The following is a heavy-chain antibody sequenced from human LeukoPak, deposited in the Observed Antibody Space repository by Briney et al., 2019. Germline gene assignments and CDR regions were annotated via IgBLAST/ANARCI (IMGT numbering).Heavy chain of an antibody. CDR1: GGSISSYY. V-gene: IGHV4-4*07. Sequence: PSETLSLTCTVSGGSISSYYCSWIRQPAGKGLEWVGRISTSGSTYYNPSLKSRVTMSVDTSKNQFSLKLSSVTAADTAVYCCARDAAMVFDYWGQGTLVTVSS. J-gene: IGHJ4*02. D-gene: IGHD5-18*01. CDR2: ISTSGST. CDR3: ARDAAMVFDY.